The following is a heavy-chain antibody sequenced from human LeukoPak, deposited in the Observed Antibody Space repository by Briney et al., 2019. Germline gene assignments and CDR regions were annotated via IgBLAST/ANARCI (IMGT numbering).Heavy chain of an antibody. CDR2: IIPILGMA. V-gene: IGHV1-69*04. D-gene: IGHD3-22*01. Sequence: GASVKVSCKASGGTFSSYTISWVRQAPGQGLEWMGRIIPILGMANYAQKFQGRVTITADKSTGTAYMELSSLRSEDTAVYYCARDPRVYYDSSSYYFDYWGQGTLVTVSS. CDR3: ARDPRVYYDSSSYYFDY. J-gene: IGHJ4*02. CDR1: GGTFSSYT.